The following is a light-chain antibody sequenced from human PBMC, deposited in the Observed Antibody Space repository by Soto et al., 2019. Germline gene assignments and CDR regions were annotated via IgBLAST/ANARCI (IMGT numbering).Light chain of an antibody. CDR3: AAWDDSLNGRV. V-gene: IGLV1-44*01. Sequence: QSVLTQPPSASGTPGQKVTISCSGSRSNIGTNIVNWYQQVPGTAPKLLIYSYSQRPSGVPDRFSGSKYGTSASLAISVLQSEDEGDYYCAAWDDSLNGRVFGGGTKLTVL. J-gene: IGLJ2*01. CDR2: SYS. CDR1: RSNIGTNI.